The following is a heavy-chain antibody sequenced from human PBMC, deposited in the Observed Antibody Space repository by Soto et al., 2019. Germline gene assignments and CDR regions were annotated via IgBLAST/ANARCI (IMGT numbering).Heavy chain of an antibody. V-gene: IGHV3-30-3*01. J-gene: IGHJ6*02. CDR3: ARDLGYCSGGSCYGFYYYGMDV. CDR2: ISYDGSNK. CDR1: GFNFSSYA. Sequence: QVQLVESGGGVVQPGRSLRLSCAASGFNFSSYAMHWVRQAPGKGLEWVAVISYDGSNKYYAETVKGRFTISRDNSKNTLYLQMNSLRAEDTAVYYCARDLGYCSGGSCYGFYYYGMDVWGQGTTVTVSS. D-gene: IGHD2-15*01.